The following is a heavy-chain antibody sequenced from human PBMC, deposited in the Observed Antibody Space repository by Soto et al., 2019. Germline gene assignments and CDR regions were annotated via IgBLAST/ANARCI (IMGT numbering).Heavy chain of an antibody. CDR2: ISGYNGNT. J-gene: IGHJ6*02. CDR3: ARDKGYGFGWSSSSGMDV. V-gene: IGHV1-18*01. CDR1: GYTFSNLG. Sequence: QVQLVQSGAEVMTPGASVKVSCKASGYTFSNLGLSWVRQAPGQGLEWMGWISGYNGNTNSAERFQGRVTMTTDTSTSTAYMEVRSLTSDDTAVYSCARDKGYGFGWSSSSGMDVWGQGTTVTVSS. D-gene: IGHD5-18*01.